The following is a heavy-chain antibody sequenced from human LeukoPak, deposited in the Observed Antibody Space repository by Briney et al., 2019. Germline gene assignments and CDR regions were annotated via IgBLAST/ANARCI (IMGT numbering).Heavy chain of an antibody. CDR1: GGTLSSYA. D-gene: IGHD5-18*01. Sequence: SVKVSCKASGGTLSSYAISWVRQAPGQGLEWMGRIIPIFGTANYAQKFQGRVTITTDESTSTAYMELSSLRSEDTAVYYCARDQGGYSYGYVDYWGQGTLVTVSS. J-gene: IGHJ4*02. CDR2: IIPIFGTA. V-gene: IGHV1-69*05. CDR3: ARDQGGYSYGYVDY.